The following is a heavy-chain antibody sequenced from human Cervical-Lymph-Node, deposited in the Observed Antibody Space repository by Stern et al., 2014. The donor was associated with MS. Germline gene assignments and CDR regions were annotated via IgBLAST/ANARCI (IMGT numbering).Heavy chain of an antibody. J-gene: IGHJ4*02. CDR1: GYTFTSYY. CDR3: AREVPAEIS. Sequence: QVQLVQSGAEVKKPGASVKVSCKASGYTFTSYYMHWVRQAPGQGLEWMGVINLSGDSTSYAQKFQGRVTMTRDTSTSTVYMELSSLRSEDTAVYYCAREVPAEISWGQGTLVIVSS. CDR2: INLSGDST. D-gene: IGHD2/OR15-2a*01. V-gene: IGHV1-46*01.